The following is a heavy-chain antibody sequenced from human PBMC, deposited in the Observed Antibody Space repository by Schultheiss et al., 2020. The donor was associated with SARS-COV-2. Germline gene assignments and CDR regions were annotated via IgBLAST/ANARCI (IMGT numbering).Heavy chain of an antibody. V-gene: IGHV3-23*01. J-gene: IGHJ4*02. Sequence: GGSLRLSCAASGFTVSSNEMSWIRQAPGKGLDWVSVISDSGDTTYYADSVKGRFTISRDNSKNTLYLQMHSLRAEDTAVYYCAKLLLAAYCTSTSCSKGGYWGRGTLVTVSS. CDR3: AKLLLAAYCTSTSCSKGGY. D-gene: IGHD2-2*01. CDR1: GFTVSSNE. CDR2: ISDSGDTT.